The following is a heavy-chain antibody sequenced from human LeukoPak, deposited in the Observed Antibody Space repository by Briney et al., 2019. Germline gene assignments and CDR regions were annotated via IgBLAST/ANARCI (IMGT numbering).Heavy chain of an antibody. Sequence: GGTLRLSCAASGFTFSSYGMSWVRQAPGKGLEWVSAISGSGGSTYYADSVKGRFTISRDNSKNTLYLQMNSLRAEDTAVYYCAKDIVVVTALETYDAFDIWGQGTMVTVSS. V-gene: IGHV3-23*01. CDR2: ISGSGGST. J-gene: IGHJ3*02. CDR1: GFTFSSYG. D-gene: IGHD2-21*02. CDR3: AKDIVVVTALETYDAFDI.